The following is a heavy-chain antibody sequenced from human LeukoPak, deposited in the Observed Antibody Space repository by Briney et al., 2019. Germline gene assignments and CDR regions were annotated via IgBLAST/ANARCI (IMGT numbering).Heavy chain of an antibody. V-gene: IGHV3-23*01. CDR3: AKGINIFGVVSRGYYYYGMDV. D-gene: IGHD3-3*02. CDR1: GFTFSSYA. Sequence: PGGSLRLSCAASGFTFSSYAMSWVRQAPGKGLEWVSAISGSGGSTYYADSVKGRFTISRDNSKNTLYLQMNSLRAEDTAVYYCAKGINIFGVVSRGYYYYGMDVWGQGTTVTVSS. CDR2: ISGSGGST. J-gene: IGHJ6*02.